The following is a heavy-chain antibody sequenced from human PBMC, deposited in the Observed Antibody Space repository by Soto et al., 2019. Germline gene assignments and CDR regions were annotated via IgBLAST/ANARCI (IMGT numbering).Heavy chain of an antibody. J-gene: IGHJ4*02. CDR3: ARDSSSSPLFDY. CDR1: GFTFSSYS. CDR2: ISSSSSYI. D-gene: IGHD6-6*01. V-gene: IGHV3-21*01. Sequence: GGSRRLSCAASGFTFSSYSMSWVRQAPGKGLEWVSSISSSSSYIYYADSVKGRFTISRDNAKNSLYLQMNSLRAEDTAVYYCARDSSSSPLFDYWGQGTLVTVSS.